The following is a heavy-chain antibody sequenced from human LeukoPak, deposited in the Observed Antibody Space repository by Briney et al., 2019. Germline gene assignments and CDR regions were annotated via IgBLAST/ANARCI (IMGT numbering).Heavy chain of an antibody. V-gene: IGHV3-74*01. D-gene: IGHD7-27*01. CDR1: GFTFSSNW. Sequence: PGGSQRLSCAASGFTFSSNWMHWVRQAPGKGLVWVSRISGDGSRTDYADSVKGRFTISRDNRKNTLYLQMNSLRAEDAAVYYCARPLGPSVDFDYWGQGTLVTVSS. CDR3: ARPLGPSVDFDY. CDR2: ISGDGSRT. J-gene: IGHJ4*02.